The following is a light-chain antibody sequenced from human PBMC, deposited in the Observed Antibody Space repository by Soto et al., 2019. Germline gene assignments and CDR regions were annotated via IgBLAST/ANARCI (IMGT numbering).Light chain of an antibody. V-gene: IGKV3-15*01. Sequence: EIVMTQSPDTLSVSPGQRVTLSCRASQSVSTSLAWYQQKPGQAPRLLIYGASNRAAGVPVRFSASGSGAEFTLTIVSLQSEDFGIYHCQQYNDGLTFGGGTKVEIK. CDR2: GAS. CDR1: QSVSTS. J-gene: IGKJ4*01. CDR3: QQYNDGLT.